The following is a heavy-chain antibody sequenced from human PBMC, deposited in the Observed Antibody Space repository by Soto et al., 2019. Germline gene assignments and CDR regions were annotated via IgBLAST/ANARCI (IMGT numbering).Heavy chain of an antibody. CDR2: ISSSSYI. CDR1: GFTFSSYS. V-gene: IGHV3-21*01. J-gene: IGHJ4*02. CDR3: AILVVPAARSDY. D-gene: IGHD2-2*01. Sequence: GGSLRLSCAASGFTFSSYSMNWVRQAPGKGLEWVSSISSSSYIYYADSVKGRFTISRDNAKNSLYLQMNSLRAEDTAVYYCAILVVPAARSDYWGKGTLLTVSS.